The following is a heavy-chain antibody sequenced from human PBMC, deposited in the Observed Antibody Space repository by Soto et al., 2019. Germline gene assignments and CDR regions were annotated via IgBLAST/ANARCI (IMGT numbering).Heavy chain of an antibody. CDR2: ISGSGGST. CDR1: GFTFSSYA. V-gene: IGHV3-23*01. D-gene: IGHD3-22*01. Sequence: GGSLRLSCAASGFTFSSYAMSWVRQAPGKGLEWVSAISGSGGSTYYADSVKGRFTISRDNSKNTLYLQMNSLRAEDTAVYYCAKDLTYYYDSSSFDYWGQGTLVTVSS. CDR3: AKDLTYYYDSSSFDY. J-gene: IGHJ4*02.